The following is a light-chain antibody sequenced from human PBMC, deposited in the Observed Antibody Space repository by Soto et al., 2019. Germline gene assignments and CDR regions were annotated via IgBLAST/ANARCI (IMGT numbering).Light chain of an antibody. Sequence: QSALTQPASVSGSPGQSITISCTGASSDVGGYNFVSWYHQHPGKAPKLIICDVSARPTGVSIRFSGSKSGNTASLTISGLQAEDEADYYCSSYGSSSTLVFGTGTKVTVL. CDR2: DVS. CDR1: SSDVGGYNF. CDR3: SSYGSSSTLV. V-gene: IGLV2-14*03. J-gene: IGLJ1*01.